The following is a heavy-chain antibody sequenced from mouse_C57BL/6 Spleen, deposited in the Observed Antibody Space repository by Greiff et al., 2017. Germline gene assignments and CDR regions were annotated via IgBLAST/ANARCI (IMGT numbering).Heavy chain of an antibody. J-gene: IGHJ3*01. D-gene: IGHD2-2*01. CDR1: GYTFTGYW. Sequence: VKLQQSGAELMKPGASVKLSCKATGYTFTGYWIEWVKQRPGHGLEWIGEILPGSGSTNYNEKFKGKATFTADTSSNTAYMQLSSLTTEDSANYCCAGYGYDTWFAYWGQGTLVTVSA. CDR3: AGYGYDTWFAY. CDR2: ILPGSGST. V-gene: IGHV1-9*01.